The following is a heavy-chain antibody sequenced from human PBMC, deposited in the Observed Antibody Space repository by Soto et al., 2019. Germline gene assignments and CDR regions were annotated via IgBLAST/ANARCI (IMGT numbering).Heavy chain of an antibody. Sequence: PGESLKISCKGSGYSFTNYWISWVRQMPGKGLEWMGRIDPSDSYTNYSPSFQGHVTISADKSISTAYLQWSSLKASDTAMYYCAREGCYYDSSGYYRETWFDPWGQGTLVTVSS. J-gene: IGHJ5*02. D-gene: IGHD3-22*01. CDR1: GYSFTNYW. CDR2: IDPSDSYT. V-gene: IGHV5-10-1*01. CDR3: AREGCYYDSSGYYRETWFDP.